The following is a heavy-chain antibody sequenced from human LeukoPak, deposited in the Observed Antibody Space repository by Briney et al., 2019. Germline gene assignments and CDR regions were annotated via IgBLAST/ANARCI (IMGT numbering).Heavy chain of an antibody. J-gene: IGHJ5*02. V-gene: IGHV4-31*03. CDR3: AREYGSGLVGWFDH. CDR2: IYESGST. D-gene: IGHD3-10*01. Sequence: SQTLSLTCTVSGGSLSSGGYYWGWLRQHPGRGREGVGYIYESGSTYYNPSLKSRVTISVDTSKNQFSLKLSSVTAADTAVYYCAREYGSGLVGWFDHWGQGTLVTVSS. CDR1: GGSLSSGGYY.